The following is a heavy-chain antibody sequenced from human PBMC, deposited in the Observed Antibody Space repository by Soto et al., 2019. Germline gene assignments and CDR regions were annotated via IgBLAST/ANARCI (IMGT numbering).Heavy chain of an antibody. D-gene: IGHD3-10*01. V-gene: IGHV4-31*03. J-gene: IGHJ4*02. CDR3: ARSEGSGSHIDY. Sequence: QVQLQESGPGLVKPSQTLSLTCTVSGGSISSGGYYWSWIRQHPGKGLEWIGYIYYSGSTYYNPSLQSRVTISVDTSKNQFSLKLSSVTAADTAVYYCARSEGSGSHIDYWGQGTLVTVSS. CDR1: GGSISSGGYY. CDR2: IYYSGST.